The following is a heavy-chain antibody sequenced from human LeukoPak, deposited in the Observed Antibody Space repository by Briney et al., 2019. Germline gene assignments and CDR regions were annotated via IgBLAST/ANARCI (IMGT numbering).Heavy chain of an antibody. CDR2: ISWNSAGI. V-gene: IGHV3-9*01. CDR1: GFTFDDYA. J-gene: IGHJ4*02. Sequence: PGGSLRLSCAASGFTFDDYAMHWVRQAPGKGLEWVSGISWNSAGIGYADSVKGRFTISRDNAKKSLYLQMNSLSDEDTALYYCAKDSRYSSTWYMPGGFDYWGQGTLVTVSS. D-gene: IGHD6-13*01. CDR3: AKDSRYSSTWYMPGGFDY.